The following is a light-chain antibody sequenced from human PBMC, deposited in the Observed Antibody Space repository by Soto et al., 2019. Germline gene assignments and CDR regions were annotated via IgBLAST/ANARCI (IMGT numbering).Light chain of an antibody. Sequence: EIVLTQSPATLSLSPGERATLSCRASQSVNNYLAWYQQKPGQAPRLLIYDASNRATGIPARFSGRGSATDFTLTIRSLEPEDFAVYYCQQSSNWHPSATFGPGNKVDI. V-gene: IGKV3-11*01. J-gene: IGKJ3*01. CDR3: QQSSNWHPSAT. CDR1: QSVNNY. CDR2: DAS.